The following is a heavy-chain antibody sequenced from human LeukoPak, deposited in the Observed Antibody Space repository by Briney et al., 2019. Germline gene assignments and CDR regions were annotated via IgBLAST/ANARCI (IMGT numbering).Heavy chain of an antibody. CDR1: GYTFTSYG. Sequence: ASVKVSCKASGYTFTSYGISWVRQAPGQGLEWMGWISAYNGNTNYAQKLQGRDTMTTDTSTSTAYMELRSLRSDDTAVYYCARDLEGGSFTSLFDYWGQGTLVTVSS. D-gene: IGHD2-15*01. CDR2: ISAYNGNT. CDR3: ARDLEGGSFTSLFDY. V-gene: IGHV1-18*01. J-gene: IGHJ4*02.